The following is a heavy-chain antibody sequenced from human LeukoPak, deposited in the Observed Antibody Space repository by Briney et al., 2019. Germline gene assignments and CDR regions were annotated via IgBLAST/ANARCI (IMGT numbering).Heavy chain of an antibody. CDR2: IYHSGST. CDR3: ARDCGSSYFDY. D-gene: IGHD6-6*01. V-gene: IGHV4-38-2*02. J-gene: IGHJ4*02. CDR1: GYSISSGYY. Sequence: SETLTLTCTVSGYSISSGYYWGWIRQPPGKGLEWIGSIYHSGSTYYNPSLKSRVTISVDTSKNQFSLKLSSVTAADTAVYYCARDCGSSYFDYWGQGTLVTVSS.